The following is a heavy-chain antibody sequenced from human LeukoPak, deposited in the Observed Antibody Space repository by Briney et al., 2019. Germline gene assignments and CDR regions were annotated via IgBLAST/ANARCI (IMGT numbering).Heavy chain of an antibody. V-gene: IGHV1-69*04. Sequence: SVKVSCKASGGTFSSYAISWVRPAPGQGLEWMGRIIPILGIANYAQKFQGRVTITADKSTSTAYMELSSLRSEDTAVYYCARTLGYCSSTSCYPYYYYGMDVWGQGTTVTVSS. CDR1: GGTFSSYA. J-gene: IGHJ6*02. D-gene: IGHD2-2*01. CDR2: IIPILGIA. CDR3: ARTLGYCSSTSCYPYYYYGMDV.